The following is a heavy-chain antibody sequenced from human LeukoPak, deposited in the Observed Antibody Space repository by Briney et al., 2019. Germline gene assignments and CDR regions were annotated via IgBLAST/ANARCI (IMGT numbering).Heavy chain of an antibody. CDR2: IKQDGSEK. Sequence: GGSLRLSCAASGFTFSSYGMNWVRQAPGKGLEWVANIKQDGSEKYYVDSVKGRFTISRDNAKNSLYLQMNSLRAEDTAVYYCAREGATVTTGEVDYWGQGTLVTVSS. CDR1: GFTFSSYG. CDR3: AREGATVTTGEVDY. J-gene: IGHJ4*02. V-gene: IGHV3-7*01. D-gene: IGHD4-17*01.